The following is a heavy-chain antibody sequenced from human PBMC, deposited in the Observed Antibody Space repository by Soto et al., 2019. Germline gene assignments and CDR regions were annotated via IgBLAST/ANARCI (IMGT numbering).Heavy chain of an antibody. D-gene: IGHD3-9*01. Sequence: ASVKVSFKASGYTFIDYYMHWVRQAPGQGFEWMGRTSPRSGGTNYAQKFQGRVTMTWDTSLNTAYMELSSLISEDTAVYYCARPPGYISDWYYFDLWGQGTLVTVSS. J-gene: IGHJ4*02. CDR2: TSPRSGGT. CDR3: ARPPGYISDWYYFDL. V-gene: IGHV1-2*02. CDR1: GYTFIDYY.